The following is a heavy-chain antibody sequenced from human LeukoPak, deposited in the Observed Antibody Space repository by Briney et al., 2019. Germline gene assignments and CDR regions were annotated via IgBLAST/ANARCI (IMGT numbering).Heavy chain of an antibody. V-gene: IGHV3-48*03. CDR2: ISSSGSTI. J-gene: IGHJ4*02. Sequence: PGGSLRLSCAASGFTFSSYEMNWVRQAPGKGLEWVSYISSSGSTIYYADSVKGRFTISRDNSKNTLYLQMDSLRADDTAVYYCAKAAFSRTSYFDYWGQGTLVTASS. CDR1: GFTFSSYE. D-gene: IGHD3-3*02. CDR3: AKAAFSRTSYFDY.